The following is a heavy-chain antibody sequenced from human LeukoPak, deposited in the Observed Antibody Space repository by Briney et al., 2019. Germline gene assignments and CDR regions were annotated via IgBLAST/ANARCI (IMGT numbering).Heavy chain of an antibody. V-gene: IGHV3-7*03. CDR3: ARDSPPARPYYYYYYMDV. CDR2: IKGAGGEK. CDR1: GFTFSNYC. Sequence: GGSLRLSCAASGFTFSNYCMSWVRQAPGKGLEFMANIKGAGGEKYYVDSVKGRFTISRDNAKNSLYLQMNSLRAEDTAVYYCARDSPPARPYYYYYYMDVWGQGTTVTVSS. D-gene: IGHD6-6*01. J-gene: IGHJ6*03.